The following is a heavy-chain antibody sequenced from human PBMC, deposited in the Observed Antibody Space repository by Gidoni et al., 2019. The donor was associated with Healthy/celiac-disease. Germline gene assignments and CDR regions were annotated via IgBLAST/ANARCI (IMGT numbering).Heavy chain of an antibody. Sequence: EVQLVESGGGLVKPGGSLRLSCAASGFTFSSYSMNWVRQAPGKGLGWVSSISSSSSYIYYADSVKGRFTISRDNAKNSLYLQMNSLRAEDTAVYYCARVGADAFDYWGQGTLVTVSS. CDR2: ISSSSSYI. CDR1: GFTFSSYS. V-gene: IGHV3-21*01. J-gene: IGHJ4*02. D-gene: IGHD1-26*01. CDR3: ARVGADAFDY.